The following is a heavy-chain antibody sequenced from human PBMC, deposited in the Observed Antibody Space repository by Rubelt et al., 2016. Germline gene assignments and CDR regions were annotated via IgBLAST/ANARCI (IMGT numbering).Heavy chain of an antibody. Sequence: YSGSTNYNPSLKSRVTISVDTSKNQFSLKLSSVTAADTAVYYCARLGTYYDFWSGYSRPYYFDYWGQGTLVTVSS. CDR2: YSGST. CDR3: ARLGTYYDFWSGYSRPYYFDY. D-gene: IGHD3-3*01. J-gene: IGHJ4*02. V-gene: IGHV4-59*08.